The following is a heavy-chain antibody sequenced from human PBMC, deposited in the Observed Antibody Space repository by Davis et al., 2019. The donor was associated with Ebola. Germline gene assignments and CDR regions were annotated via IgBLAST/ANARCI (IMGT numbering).Heavy chain of an antibody. Sequence: PGGSLRLSCTVSGGSISSYYWSWIRQPPGKGLEWIGEINHSGSTNYNPSLKSRVTISVDTSKNQFSLKLSSVTAADTAVYYCAREGYCSGGSCYHYYYGMDVWGQGTTVTVSS. D-gene: IGHD2-15*01. CDR2: INHSGST. CDR1: GGSISSYY. J-gene: IGHJ6*02. CDR3: AREGYCSGGSCYHYYYGMDV. V-gene: IGHV4-34*01.